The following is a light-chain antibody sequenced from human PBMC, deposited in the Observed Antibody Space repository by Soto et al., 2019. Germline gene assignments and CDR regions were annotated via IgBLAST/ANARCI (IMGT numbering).Light chain of an antibody. V-gene: IGKV3-15*01. J-gene: IGKJ1*01. Sequence: IVMTQSPATLSVSPGERATLSCRASQSIASNLAWYQQKPGQAPRLLIYAASTRATGIPARFSGSGSGTKFTLIISSLQSEDFAVYYCQQYNNWPPWTFGQGTKVDIK. CDR2: AAS. CDR3: QQYNNWPPWT. CDR1: QSIASN.